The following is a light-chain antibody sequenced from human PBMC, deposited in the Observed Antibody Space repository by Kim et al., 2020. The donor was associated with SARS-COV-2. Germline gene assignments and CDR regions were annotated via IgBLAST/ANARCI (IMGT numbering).Light chain of an antibody. CDR3: QQGYSTPLT. CDR2: SAS. J-gene: IGKJ1*01. Sequence: DIQMTQSPSSLSASVGDTVTMSCRASQSVTAHYSQRIISYLSWYQQKPGKAPKLLIYSASSLLSGVPSRFSGSGSETDFTLTISSLQPEDFATYYCQQGYSTPLTFGQGTKVDIK. CDR1: QSVTAHYSQRIISY. V-gene: IGKV1-39*01.